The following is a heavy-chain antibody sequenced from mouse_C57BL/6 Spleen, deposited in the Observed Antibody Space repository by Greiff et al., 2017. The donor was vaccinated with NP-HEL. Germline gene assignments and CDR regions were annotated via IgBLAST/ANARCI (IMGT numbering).Heavy chain of an antibody. V-gene: IGHV1-69*01. D-gene: IGHD2-4*01. J-gene: IGHJ2*01. Sequence: QVQLQQSGAELVMPGASVKLSCKASGYTFTSYWMHWVKQRPGQGLEWIGEIDPSDSYTNYNQKFKGKSTLTVDKSSSTAYMQLSSLTSEDSAVYYCARGGLRAHYFDYWGQGTTLTVSP. CDR2: IDPSDSYT. CDR3: ARGGLRAHYFDY. CDR1: GYTFTSYW.